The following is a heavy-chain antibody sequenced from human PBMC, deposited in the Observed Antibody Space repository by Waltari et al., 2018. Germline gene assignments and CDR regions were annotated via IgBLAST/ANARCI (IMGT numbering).Heavy chain of an antibody. V-gene: IGHV4-61*02. CDR2: IYMSGST. J-gene: IGHJ4*02. Sequence: QLQESGPGLVRPSQTLSLTCAVSGDSLTSGRYYWNWMRQPAGKELEWLGGIYMSGSTNNNPPRRGRITGSEDPSKNQFSRRLTSVTAADTGVYYCASNKVIAPGLFDSWGQGTLVTVSS. CDR3: ASNKVIAPGLFDS. CDR1: GDSLTSGRYY. D-gene: IGHD3-9*01.